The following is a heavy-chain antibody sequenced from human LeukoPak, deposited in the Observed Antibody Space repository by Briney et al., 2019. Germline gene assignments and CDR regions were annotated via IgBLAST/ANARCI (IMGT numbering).Heavy chain of an antibody. D-gene: IGHD3-3*01. CDR2: IYHSGST. CDR1: GGSISSSNW. Sequence: PSETLSLTCAGSGGSISSSNWWSWVRQPPGKGLEWIGEIYHSGSTNYNPSLKSRVTISVDKSKNQFSLKLSSVTAADTAVYYCARRGITIFGVVTWYYFDYWGQGTLVTVSS. V-gene: IGHV4-4*02. J-gene: IGHJ4*02. CDR3: ARRGITIFGVVTWYYFDY.